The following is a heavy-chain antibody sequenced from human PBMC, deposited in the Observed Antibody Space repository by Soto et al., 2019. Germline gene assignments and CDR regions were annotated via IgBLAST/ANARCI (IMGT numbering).Heavy chain of an antibody. Sequence: PSETLSLTCTVPGGSISSYYWSWIRQPPGKGLEWIGYIYYSGSTNYNPSLKSRVTISVDTSKNQFSLKLSSVTAADTAVYYCARVRVEDYDFWSGYNNWFDPWGQGTLVTVSS. V-gene: IGHV4-59*01. CDR1: GGSISSYY. CDR2: IYYSGST. CDR3: ARVRVEDYDFWSGYNNWFDP. D-gene: IGHD3-3*01. J-gene: IGHJ5*02.